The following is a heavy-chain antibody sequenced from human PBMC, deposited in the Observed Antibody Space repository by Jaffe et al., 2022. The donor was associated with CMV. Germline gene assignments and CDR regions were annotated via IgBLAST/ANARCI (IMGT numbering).Heavy chain of an antibody. V-gene: IGHV3-21*01. CDR2: ISSSSSYI. J-gene: IGHJ4*02. D-gene: IGHD2-2*01. CDR3: ARVSRYCSSTSCSNY. CDR1: GFTFSSYS. Sequence: EVQLVESGGGLVKPGGSLRLSCAASGFTFSSYSMNWVRQAPGKGLEWVSSISSSSSYIYYADSVKGRFTISRDNAKNSLYLQMNSLRAEDTAVYYCARVSRYCSSTSCSNYWGQGTLVTVSS.